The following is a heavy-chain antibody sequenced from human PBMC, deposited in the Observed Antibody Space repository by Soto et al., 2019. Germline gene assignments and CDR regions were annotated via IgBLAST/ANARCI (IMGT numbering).Heavy chain of an antibody. Sequence: SETLSLTCAVSGGSISSSNWWSWVRQPPGKGLEWIGEIYHSGSTNYNPSLKSRVTISVDKSKNQFSLKLSSVTAADTAVYYCARGGDYDILTGYYTPQQYYFDYWGQGTLVTVSS. CDR3: ARGGDYDILTGYYTPQQYYFDY. D-gene: IGHD3-9*01. J-gene: IGHJ4*02. CDR1: GGSISSSNW. CDR2: IYHSGST. V-gene: IGHV4-4*02.